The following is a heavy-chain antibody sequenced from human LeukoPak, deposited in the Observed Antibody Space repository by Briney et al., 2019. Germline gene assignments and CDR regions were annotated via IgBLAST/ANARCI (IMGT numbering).Heavy chain of an antibody. Sequence: ASVKVSCKASGYTFTGYYMHCVRQAPGQGLEWMGWINPNSGGTNYAQKFQGRVTMTRDTSISTAYMELSRLRSDDTAVYYCARGSWITMIVVVITSDFDYWGQGTLVTVSS. D-gene: IGHD3-22*01. CDR2: INPNSGGT. V-gene: IGHV1-2*02. CDR3: ARGSWITMIVVVITSDFDY. CDR1: GYTFTGYY. J-gene: IGHJ4*02.